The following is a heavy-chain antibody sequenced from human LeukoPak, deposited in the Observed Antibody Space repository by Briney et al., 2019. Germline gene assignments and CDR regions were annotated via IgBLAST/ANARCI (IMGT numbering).Heavy chain of an antibody. CDR1: GFTFSDYY. J-gene: IGHJ6*03. V-gene: IGHV3-11*04. Sequence: GGSLRLSCAASGFTFSDYYMSWIRQAPGKGLEWVSYISSTGSYIYYADSVKGRFTISRDNAKNSLYLQMNSLRAEDTAVYYCARDQIAVAGTVYYYMDVWGKGTTVTVSS. CDR2: ISSTGSYI. D-gene: IGHD6-19*01. CDR3: ARDQIAVAGTVYYYMDV.